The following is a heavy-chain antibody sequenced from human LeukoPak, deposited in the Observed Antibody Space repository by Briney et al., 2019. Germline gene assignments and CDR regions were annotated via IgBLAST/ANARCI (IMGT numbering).Heavy chain of an antibody. V-gene: IGHV3-7*01. CDR2: IKGDGSDK. Sequence: GGSLRLSCAASGFTFSNYGMSWLRQAPGKGLEWLANIKGDGSDKNYVDSVKGRFTISRDNAENSLFLQMSSLRGEDTALYYCATEHWGPNSWGQGTLVTVSS. CDR3: ATEHWGPNS. J-gene: IGHJ4*02. D-gene: IGHD3-16*01. CDR1: GFTFSNYG.